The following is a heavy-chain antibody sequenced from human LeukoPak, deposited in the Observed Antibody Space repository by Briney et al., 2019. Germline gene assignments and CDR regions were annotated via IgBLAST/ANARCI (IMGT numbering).Heavy chain of an antibody. D-gene: IGHD5-12*01. V-gene: IGHV3-30-3*01. CDR3: AREDSGYAYFDY. CDR1: GFTFKSYA. J-gene: IGHJ4*02. CDR2: ISYDGSNK. Sequence: PGGSLRLSCSASGFTFKSYAMHWVRQAPGKGLEWVAVISYDGSNKYYADSVKGRFTISRDNSKNTLYLQMNSLRAEDTAVYYCAREDSGYAYFDYWGQGALVTVSS.